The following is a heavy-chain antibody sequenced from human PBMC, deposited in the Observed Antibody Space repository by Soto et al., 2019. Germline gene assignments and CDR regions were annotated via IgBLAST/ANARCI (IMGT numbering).Heavy chain of an antibody. CDR3: AISQDRGGRTTFIY. D-gene: IGHD3-16*01. V-gene: IGHV3-9*01. CDR2: INWKSDI. J-gene: IGHJ4*02. CDR1: GFTFDDNA. Sequence: GGSLRLSCAVSGFTFDDNAMHWVRQAPEKGLEWASGINWKSDIGYADSVKGRFTISRDNAENSLYLQMNSLRAEDTALYYCAISQDRGGRTTFIYWGQGTQVTVSS.